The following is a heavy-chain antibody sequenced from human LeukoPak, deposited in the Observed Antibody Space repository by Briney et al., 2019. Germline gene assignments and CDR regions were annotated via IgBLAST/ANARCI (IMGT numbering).Heavy chain of an antibody. CDR3: ARGFGATRSNWFDP. D-gene: IGHD2-15*01. J-gene: IGHJ5*02. Sequence: GGSLRLSCAASGFTFSSYAMSWVRQAPGKGLEWVAVISYDGSNKYYADSVKGRFTISRDNSKNTLYLQMNSLRAEDTAVYYCARGFGATRSNWFDPWGQGTLVTVSS. CDR1: GFTFSSYA. V-gene: IGHV3-30-3*01. CDR2: ISYDGSNK.